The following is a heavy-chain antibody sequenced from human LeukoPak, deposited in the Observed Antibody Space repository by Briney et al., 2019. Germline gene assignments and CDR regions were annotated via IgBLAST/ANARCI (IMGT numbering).Heavy chain of an antibody. CDR1: GFTFSSYS. CDR3: AREYCSSTSCLYDY. Sequence: GGSLRLSCAASGFTFSSYSMNWVRQAPGRGLEWVSYISSSRSTIYCADSVKGRFTISRDNAKNSLYLQMNSLRAEDTAVYYCAREYCSSTSCLYDYWGQGTLVTVSS. CDR2: ISSSRSTI. J-gene: IGHJ4*02. V-gene: IGHV3-48*01. D-gene: IGHD2-2*01.